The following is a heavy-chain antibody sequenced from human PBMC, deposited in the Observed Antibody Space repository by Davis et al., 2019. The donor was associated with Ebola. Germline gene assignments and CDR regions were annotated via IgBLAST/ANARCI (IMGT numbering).Heavy chain of an antibody. CDR1: GFSVSNNY. CDR3: AIGLATYSSRYPPGY. D-gene: IGHD6-13*01. Sequence: GESLKISCAASGFSVSNNYMSWVRQTPGKGLEWVSTISGSGVSTYYVDSVKGRFTISRDNSMNTLYLQMNSLRAEDTAVYYCAIGLATYSSRYPPGYWGQGTLVTVSS. J-gene: IGHJ4*02. CDR2: ISGSGVST. V-gene: IGHV3-23*01.